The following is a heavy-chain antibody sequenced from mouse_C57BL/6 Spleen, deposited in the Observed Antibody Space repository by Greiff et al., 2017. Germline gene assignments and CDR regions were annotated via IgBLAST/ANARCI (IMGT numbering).Heavy chain of an antibody. CDR1: GYSFTDYN. V-gene: IGHV1-39*01. D-gene: IGHD1-1*01. J-gene: IGHJ2*01. Sequence: VHVKQSGPELVKPGASVKISCKASGYSFTDYNMNWVKQSNGKSLEWIGVINPNYGTTSYNQKFKGKATLTVDQSSSTAYMQLNSLTSEDSAVXYCARGDYGSSYPFDYWGQGTTLTVSS. CDR2: INPNYGTT. CDR3: ARGDYGSSYPFDY.